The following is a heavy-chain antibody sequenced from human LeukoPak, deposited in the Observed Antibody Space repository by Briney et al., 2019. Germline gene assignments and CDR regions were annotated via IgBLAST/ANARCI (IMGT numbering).Heavy chain of an antibody. CDR3: ARLPIVATTPFDY. J-gene: IGHJ4*02. CDR2: IYYSGST. CDR1: GGSISSYY. D-gene: IGHD5-12*01. V-gene: IGHV4-59*08. Sequence: PSETLSLTCTVSGGSISSYYWSWIRQPPGKGLEWIGYIYYSGSTNYNPSLKSRVTISVDTSKNQFSLKQSSVTAADTAVYYCARLPIVATTPFDYWGQGTLVTVSS.